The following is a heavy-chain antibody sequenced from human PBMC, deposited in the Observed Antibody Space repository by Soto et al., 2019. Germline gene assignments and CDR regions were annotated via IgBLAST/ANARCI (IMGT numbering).Heavy chain of an antibody. CDR3: TTDRSGSTVLYYYGMDV. V-gene: IGHV3-15*01. CDR2: IKSKTDGGTT. CDR1: GFTFSNAW. J-gene: IGHJ6*02. Sequence: GGSLRLSCAASGFTFSNAWMSWVRQAPGKGLEWVGRIKSKTDGGTTDYAAPVKGRFTISRDDSKNTLYLQMNSLKTEDTAVYYCTTDRSGSTVLYYYGMDVWGQGTTVTVS. D-gene: IGHD4-17*01.